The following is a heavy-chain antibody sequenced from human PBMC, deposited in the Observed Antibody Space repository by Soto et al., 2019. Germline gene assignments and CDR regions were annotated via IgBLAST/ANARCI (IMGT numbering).Heavy chain of an antibody. CDR3: ARDLADTAMSNFDY. Sequence: ASVKVSCKASGYTFTSYAMHWVRQAPGQRLEWMGWINAGNGNTKYSQKFQGRVTMTRDTSTSTVYMELSSLRSEDTAVYYCARDLADTAMSNFDYWGQGTLVTVSS. J-gene: IGHJ4*02. CDR1: GYTFTSYA. V-gene: IGHV1-3*01. D-gene: IGHD5-18*01. CDR2: INAGNGNT.